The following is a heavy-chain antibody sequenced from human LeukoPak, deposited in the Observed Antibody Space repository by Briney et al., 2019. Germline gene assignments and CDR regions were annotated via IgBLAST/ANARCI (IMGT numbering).Heavy chain of an antibody. CDR1: GGSISSYY. J-gene: IGHJ4*02. D-gene: IGHD1-14*01. Sequence: SETLSLTCTVSGGSISSYYWSWIRQPPGKGLEWIGYMFYGGSTDYNPSLKSRVTISVGTSKNQFSLKLRSVTAADTAVYYCARATGDIHIDYWAQGTLVTVSS. CDR2: MFYGGST. V-gene: IGHV4-59*01. CDR3: ARATGDIHIDY.